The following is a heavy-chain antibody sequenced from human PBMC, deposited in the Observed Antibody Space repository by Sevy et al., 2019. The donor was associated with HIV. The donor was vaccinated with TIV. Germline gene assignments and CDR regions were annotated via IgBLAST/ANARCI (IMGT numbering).Heavy chain of an antibody. CDR2: IKEDGSEK. CDR1: GFTFSSYW. V-gene: IGHV3-7*01. Sequence: GGSLRLSCAASGFTFSSYWMSWVRQAPGKGLEWVAKIKEDGSEKQCVDSVKGRFTISGDNAKNSLYLQMNSLRAEDTAVYYWARGSRLTDVWGKGPTVTVSS. CDR3: ARGSRLTDV. D-gene: IGHD3-16*01. J-gene: IGHJ6*04.